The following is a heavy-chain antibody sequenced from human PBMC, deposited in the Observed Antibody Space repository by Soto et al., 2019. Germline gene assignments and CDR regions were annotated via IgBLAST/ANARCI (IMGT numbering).Heavy chain of an antibody. V-gene: IGHV4-4*02. D-gene: IGHD3-9*01. Sequence: SETLSLTCAVSGGSISSDNWWSWVRQPPGKGLEWIGEIYHSGSTNHNPSLKSRVIMSVDTSKNQFSLKLSSVTAADTAVYYCARYHDILTGSHSYYYYGMDVWGQGTTVTVSS. CDR2: IYHSGST. CDR3: ARYHDILTGSHSYYYYGMDV. CDR1: GGSISSDNW. J-gene: IGHJ6*02.